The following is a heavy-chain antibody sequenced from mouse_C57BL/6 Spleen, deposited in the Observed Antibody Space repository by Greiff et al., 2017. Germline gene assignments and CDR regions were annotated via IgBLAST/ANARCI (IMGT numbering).Heavy chain of an antibody. CDR2: ISGGGGNT. CDR3: ARHFVHYGSSYVYY. CDR1: GFTFSSYT. V-gene: IGHV5-9*01. D-gene: IGHD1-1*01. J-gene: IGHJ2*01. Sequence: DVQVVESGGGLVKPGGSLKLSCAASGFTFSSYTMSWVRQTPEKRLEWVATISGGGGNTYYPDSVKGRFTISRENAKNTLYLQMSSLGAEDTALCYSARHFVHYGSSYVYYWGQGTTLTVSS.